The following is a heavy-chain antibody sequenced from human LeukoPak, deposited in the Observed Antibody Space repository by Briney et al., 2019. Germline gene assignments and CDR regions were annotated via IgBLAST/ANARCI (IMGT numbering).Heavy chain of an antibody. D-gene: IGHD3-22*01. CDR2: INHSGST. Sequence: SETLSLTCAVYGGSFSGYYWSWIRQPPGKGLEWIGEINHSGSTNYNPSLKSRVTISVDTSKNQFSLKLSSVTTADTAVYYCARGSPDYYDSSGYYYILDYWGQGTLVTVSS. V-gene: IGHV4-34*01. CDR3: ARGSPDYYDSSGYYYILDY. CDR1: GGSFSGYY. J-gene: IGHJ4*02.